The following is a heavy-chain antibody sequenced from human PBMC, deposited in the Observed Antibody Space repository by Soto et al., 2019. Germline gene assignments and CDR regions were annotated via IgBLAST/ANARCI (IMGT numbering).Heavy chain of an antibody. CDR1: GGSISSYY. CDR2: LYYSGST. V-gene: IGHV4-59*01. D-gene: IGHD6-19*01. J-gene: IGHJ4*02. CDR3: ARAGSGRAVEY. Sequence: QVQLQESGPGLVKPSETLSLTCTVSGGSISSYYWSWIRQPPGKGLAWIGCLYYSGSTNYNPSLMSRVTMAVATSKNQFSLELSSVTAADTAMYYCARAGSGRAVEYWGQGTLVTVSS.